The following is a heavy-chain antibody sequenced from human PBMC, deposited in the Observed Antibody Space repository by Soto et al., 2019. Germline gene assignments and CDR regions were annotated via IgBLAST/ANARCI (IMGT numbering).Heavy chain of an antibody. V-gene: IGHV4-59*08. J-gene: IGHJ5*02. Sequence: SETLSLTCTVSGGSISSYYWSWIRQPPGKGLEWIGYIYYSGSTNYNPSLKSRVTISVDTSKNQFSLKLSSVTAADTTVYYCARQWDTAMVQRRGWFNPWGQGTLVTVDS. D-gene: IGHD5-18*01. CDR2: IYYSGST. CDR3: ARQWDTAMVQRRGWFNP. CDR1: GGSISSYY.